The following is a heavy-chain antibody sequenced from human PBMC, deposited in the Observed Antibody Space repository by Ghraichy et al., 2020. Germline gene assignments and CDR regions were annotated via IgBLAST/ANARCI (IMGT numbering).Heavy chain of an antibody. Sequence: SETLSLTCAVYGGSFSGYYWSWIRQPPGKGLEWIGEINHSGSTNYNPSLKSRVTISVDTSKNQFSLKLSSVTAADTAVYYCARGPSISSGWLDYWGQGTLVTVSS. CDR1: GGSFSGYY. D-gene: IGHD6-19*01. J-gene: IGHJ4*02. CDR2: INHSGST. V-gene: IGHV4-34*01. CDR3: ARGPSISSGWLDY.